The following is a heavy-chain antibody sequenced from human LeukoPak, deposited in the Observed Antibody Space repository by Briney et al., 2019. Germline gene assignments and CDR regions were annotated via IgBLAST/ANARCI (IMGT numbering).Heavy chain of an antibody. CDR3: ARPTNGGYFDY. CDR2: IYYSGST. D-gene: IGHD2-2*01. V-gene: IGHV4-39*01. CDR1: GGSISSSSYY. Sequence: SETLSLTCTVSGGSISSSSYYWGWIRQPPGKGLEWIGSIYYSGSTYYNPSLKSRVTISVDTSKNQFSLKLSSVTAADTAVCYCARPTNGGYFDYWGQGTLVTVSS. J-gene: IGHJ4*02.